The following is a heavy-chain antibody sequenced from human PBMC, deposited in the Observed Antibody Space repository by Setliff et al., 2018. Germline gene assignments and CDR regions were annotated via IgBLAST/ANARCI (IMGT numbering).Heavy chain of an antibody. CDR2: IIPIFGTA. V-gene: IGHV1-69*05. D-gene: IGHD3-3*01. J-gene: IGHJ4*02. Sequence: SVKVSCKASGGTFSSYAITWVRQAPGQGLEWMGGIIPIFGTAKYAQKFQGRVTMTRNTSISTAYKDLSSLRFEDTAVYYCARAQSWSGGPYYFDNWGQGTLVTVSS. CDR3: ARAQSWSGGPYYFDN. CDR1: GGTFSSYA.